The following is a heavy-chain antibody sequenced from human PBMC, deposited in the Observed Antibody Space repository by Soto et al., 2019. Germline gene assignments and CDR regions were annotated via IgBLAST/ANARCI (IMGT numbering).Heavy chain of an antibody. CDR2: IMPVFPTP. J-gene: IGHJ6*02. V-gene: IGHV1-69*12. D-gene: IGHD5-12*01. CDR1: GGTFSSSA. CDR3: ARDKDRLQLGGNYYYVLDV. Sequence: QVQLEQSGAEVQKPGSSVKVSCKASGGTFSSSAFSWVRQAPGQGLEWMGGIMPVFPTPDYAQKFQDRVTITADASTSTTNMESSGLRSEDTAIYYCARDKDRLQLGGNYYYVLDVWGQGTTVIVSS.